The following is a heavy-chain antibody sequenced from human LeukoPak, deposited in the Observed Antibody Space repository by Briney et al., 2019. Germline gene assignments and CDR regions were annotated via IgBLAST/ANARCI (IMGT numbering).Heavy chain of an antibody. J-gene: IGHJ4*02. V-gene: IGHV3-9*01. D-gene: IGHD2-21*01. Sequence: GGSLRLSCAASGFTFDDYAMHWVRQAPGKGLEWVSGISWNSGSIGYADSVKGRFTISRDNAKNSLYLQMNSLRAEDTALYYCAKDSDGFDYWGQGTLATVSS. CDR1: GFTFDDYA. CDR2: ISWNSGSI. CDR3: AKDSDGFDY.